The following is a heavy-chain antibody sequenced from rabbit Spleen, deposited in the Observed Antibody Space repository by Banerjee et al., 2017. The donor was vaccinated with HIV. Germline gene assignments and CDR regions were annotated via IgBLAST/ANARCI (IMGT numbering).Heavy chain of an antibody. D-gene: IGHD4-1*01. CDR3: ARAIVPWLGLTRLDL. CDR1: GVSLNDKDV. V-gene: IGHV1S45*01. CDR2: IYGGGGKTT. Sequence: EQLEESGGGLVKPEGSLTLTCKASGVSLNDKDVMCWVRQAPGKGLEWIGCIYGGGGKTTYYANWAKGRFTITKSSSTTVTLQMTSLTAVDTATYFCARAIVPWLGLTRLDLWGQGTLVTVS. J-gene: IGHJ3*01.